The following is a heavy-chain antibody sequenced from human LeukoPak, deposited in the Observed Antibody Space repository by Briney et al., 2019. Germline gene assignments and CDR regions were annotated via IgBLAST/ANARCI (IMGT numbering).Heavy chain of an antibody. CDR1: GGSFSGYY. Sequence: SETLSLTCAVYGGSFSGYYWSWIRQPPGKGLEWIGEINHSGSTNYNPSLKSRVTISVDTSKNQFSLKLSSVTAADTAVYYCARAVYCSSTSCYAGFDYWGQGTLVTVSS. V-gene: IGHV4-34*01. CDR2: INHSGST. CDR3: ARAVYCSSTSCYAGFDY. J-gene: IGHJ4*02. D-gene: IGHD2-2*01.